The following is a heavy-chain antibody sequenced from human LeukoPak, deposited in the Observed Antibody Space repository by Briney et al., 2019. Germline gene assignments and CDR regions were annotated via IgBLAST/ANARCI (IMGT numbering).Heavy chain of an antibody. J-gene: IGHJ4*02. CDR3: ASAEYSSSWAPGD. V-gene: IGHV4-30-4*08. D-gene: IGHD6-6*01. CDR2: IYYSGST. Sequence: PSQTLSLTCTVSGGSISSGDYYWSWLRQPPGKGLEWIGYIYYSGSTYYNPSLKSRVTISVDTSKNQFSLKLSSVTAADTAVYYCASAEYSSSWAPGDWGQGTLVTVSS. CDR1: GGSISSGDYY.